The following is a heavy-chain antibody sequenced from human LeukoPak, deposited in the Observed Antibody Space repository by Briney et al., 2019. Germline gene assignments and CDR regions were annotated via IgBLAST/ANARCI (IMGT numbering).Heavy chain of an antibody. J-gene: IGHJ4*02. V-gene: IGHV3-74*01. CDR3: AKEGGYSGSSLDY. CDR1: GFTFRNYW. Sequence: GGSLRLSCAASGFTFRNYWMHWVRQAPGEGLVWVARIKADGTYTSYADSVKGRFTISRDNSKNTLYLQMNSLRAEDTAVYYCAKEGGYSGSSLDYWGQGTLVTVSS. CDR2: IKADGTYT. D-gene: IGHD1-26*01.